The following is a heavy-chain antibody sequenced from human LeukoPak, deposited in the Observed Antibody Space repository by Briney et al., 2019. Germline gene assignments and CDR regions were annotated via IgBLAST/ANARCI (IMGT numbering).Heavy chain of an antibody. D-gene: IGHD3-10*01. J-gene: IGHJ5*02. CDR2: IYYSGST. CDR1: GGSISSSSYY. V-gene: IGHV4-39*07. Sequence: PSETLSLTCTVSGGSISSSSYYWGWIRQPPGKGLEWIGSIYYSGSTYYNPSLKSRVTISVDTSKNQFSLKLSSVTAADTAVYYCARVFSLEDRITMVRGAFTAWGQGTLVTVSS. CDR3: ARVFSLEDRITMVRGAFTA.